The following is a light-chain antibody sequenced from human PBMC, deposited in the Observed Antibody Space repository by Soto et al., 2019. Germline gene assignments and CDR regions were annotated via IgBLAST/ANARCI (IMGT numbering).Light chain of an antibody. CDR1: QTINTY. CDR3: QQSYTTPLT. V-gene: IGKV1-39*01. CDR2: DAS. J-gene: IGKJ4*01. Sequence: DIQMTQSPSSLSASVGARVTITCRARQTINTYLNWYQQTPGTAPKLLIYDASSLQSGVPSRFRGSGSGTDFTLTITSLQPEDFATYYCQQSYTTPLTFGGGTKVDI.